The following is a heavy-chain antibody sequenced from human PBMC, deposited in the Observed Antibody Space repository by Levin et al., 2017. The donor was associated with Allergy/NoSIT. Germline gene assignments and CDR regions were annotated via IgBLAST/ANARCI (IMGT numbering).Heavy chain of an antibody. CDR1: GFSLSTSGMR. CDR2: IDWDDDK. Sequence: SGPTLVKPTQTLTLTCTFSGFSLSTSGMRVSWIRQPPGKALEWLARIDWDDDKFYSTSLKTRLTISKDTSKNQVVLTMTNMDPVDTATYYCARMNVVAGTRDAFDIWGQGTMVTVSS. V-gene: IGHV2-70*04. J-gene: IGHJ3*02. CDR3: ARMNVVAGTRDAFDI. D-gene: IGHD2-21*01.